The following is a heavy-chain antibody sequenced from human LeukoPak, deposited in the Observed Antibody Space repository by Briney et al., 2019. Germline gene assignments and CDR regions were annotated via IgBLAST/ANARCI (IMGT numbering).Heavy chain of an antibody. CDR1: GFTFSSYS. Sequence: GGSLRLSCAASGFTFSSYSMNWVRQAPGKGLEWVSSISSSGSTIYYADSVKGRFTISRDNAKNSLYLQMNSLRAEDTAVYYCARGAYCSSTSCYDYYYYYMDVWGKGTTVTVSS. CDR3: ARGAYCSSTSCYDYYYYYMDV. D-gene: IGHD2-2*01. CDR2: ISSSGSTI. V-gene: IGHV3-48*04. J-gene: IGHJ6*03.